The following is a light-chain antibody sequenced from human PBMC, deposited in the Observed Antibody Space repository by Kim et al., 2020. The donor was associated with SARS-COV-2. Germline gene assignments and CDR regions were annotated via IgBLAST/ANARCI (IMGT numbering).Light chain of an antibody. CDR3: TSYTSSSTYV. J-gene: IGLJ1*01. CDR1: SSDVGAYKY. CDR2: DVS. Sequence: GLSFTISCAGPSSDVGAYKYVSWYQQHPGKAPKLLIYDVSDRPSGVSNRFSGSKSGNTASLTISGLQAEDEADYYCTSYTSSSTYVFGTGTKVTVL. V-gene: IGLV2-14*03.